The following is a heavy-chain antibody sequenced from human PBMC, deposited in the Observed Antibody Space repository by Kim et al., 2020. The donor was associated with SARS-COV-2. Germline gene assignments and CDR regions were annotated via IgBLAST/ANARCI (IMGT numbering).Heavy chain of an antibody. V-gene: IGHV4-59*01. Sequence: SLKSRVTISVDTSKNQFSLKLSSVTAADTAVYYCARWGGNAFYYYYGMDVWGQGTTVTVSS. J-gene: IGHJ6*02. CDR3: ARWGGNAFYYYYGMDV. D-gene: IGHD2-15*01.